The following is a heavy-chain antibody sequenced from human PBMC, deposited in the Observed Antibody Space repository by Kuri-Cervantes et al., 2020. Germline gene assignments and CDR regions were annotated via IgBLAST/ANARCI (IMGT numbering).Heavy chain of an antibody. D-gene: IGHD6-19*01. V-gene: IGHV4-34*01. CDR1: GGSFSGYY. J-gene: IGHJ4*02. Sequence: SQTLSLTCAVYGGSFSGYYWSWIRQPPGRGLEWIGEINHSGSTNYNPSLKSRVTISVDTSKNQFSLKLSSVTAADTAVYYCARARGESSGWYFSITLTQGSGLVSFDYWGQGTLVTVSS. CDR3: ARARGESSGWYFSITLTQGSGLVSFDY. CDR2: INHSGST.